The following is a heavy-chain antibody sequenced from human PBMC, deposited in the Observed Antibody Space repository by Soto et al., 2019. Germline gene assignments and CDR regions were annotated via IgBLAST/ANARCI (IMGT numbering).Heavy chain of an antibody. CDR3: AKVNGGNSYFDY. Sequence: EVQLLESRGGLVQPGGSLRLSCAASGFTFSSYAMSWVRQAPGKGLEWVSAISGSGGSTYYADSVKGRFTISRDNSKNALDLQMNSLRAEDTAVYYCAKVNGGNSYFDYWGQGTLVTVSS. J-gene: IGHJ4*02. CDR1: GFTFSSYA. V-gene: IGHV3-23*01. CDR2: ISGSGGST. D-gene: IGHD2-21*02.